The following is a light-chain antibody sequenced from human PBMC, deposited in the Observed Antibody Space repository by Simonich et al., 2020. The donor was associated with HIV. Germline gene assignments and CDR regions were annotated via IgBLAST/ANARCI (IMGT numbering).Light chain of an antibody. CDR3: HQRSNWPPLT. J-gene: IGKJ4*01. CDR1: QRISSSY. V-gene: IGKV3D-20*02. CDR2: DAS. Sequence: EFVLTQSPGTLSLSPGERATLSCRASQRISSSYLAWYQQKPGLAPRLLIYDASSRATGIPDRFSGSGSGTDYTLTISKLEPEDFAVYYCHQRSNWPPLTFGGGTKVEIK.